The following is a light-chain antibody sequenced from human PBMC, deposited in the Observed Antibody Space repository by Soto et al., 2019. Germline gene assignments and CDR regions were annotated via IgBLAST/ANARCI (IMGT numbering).Light chain of an antibody. CDR2: GAS. Sequence: EIVMTQSPATLSVSPGERATLSCRASQSVGNDLAWYRQKSGQAPRLLIYGASTRATGIPARFSDSGSGTEFTLTIDSLQSDDFAVYLCQQYRNWPLTFGGGTKVEIK. CDR1: QSVGND. V-gene: IGKV3-15*01. CDR3: QQYRNWPLT. J-gene: IGKJ4*01.